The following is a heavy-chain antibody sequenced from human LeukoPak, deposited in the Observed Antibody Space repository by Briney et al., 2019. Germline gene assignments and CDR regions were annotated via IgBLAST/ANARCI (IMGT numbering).Heavy chain of an antibody. V-gene: IGHV1-3*02. D-gene: IGHD3-22*01. CDR2: TNAGNGNT. CDR1: GYTFTSYA. Sequence: ASVKVSCKASGYTFTSYAMHWVRQAPGQRLEWMGWTNAGNGNTKYSQEFQGRVTITRDTSASTAYMELSSLRSEDMAVYYCARNYYESSGYFDYWGQGALVTVSS. CDR3: ARNYYESSGYFDY. J-gene: IGHJ4*02.